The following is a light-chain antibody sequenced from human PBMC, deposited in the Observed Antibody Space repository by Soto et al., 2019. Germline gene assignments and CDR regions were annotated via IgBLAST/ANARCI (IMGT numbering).Light chain of an antibody. CDR3: QQYTNWPIT. CDR2: GAS. Sequence: EIVMPQSPATLSVSPGERASLSCRASQSVSTNLAWYQLKSGQAPRLLIYGASTRATGIPARFSGSGAGTEFTLTISSLQSEDFSGYYCQQYTNWPITGGQGTRLEIE. V-gene: IGKV3-15*01. CDR1: QSVSTN. J-gene: IGKJ5*01.